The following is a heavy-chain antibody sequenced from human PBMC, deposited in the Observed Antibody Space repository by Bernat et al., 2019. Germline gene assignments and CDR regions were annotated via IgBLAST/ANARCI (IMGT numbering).Heavy chain of an antibody. CDR1: GYSISSGYY. Sequence: QVQLQESGPGLVKPSETLSLTCAVSGYSISSGYYWGWIRQPPGKGLEWIGSIYHSGSTYYNPSLKSRVTISVDTSKSQFSLKLSSVTAADTAVYYCARVHYYGSGRGLIDPWGQGTLVTVSS. D-gene: IGHD3-10*01. CDR2: IYHSGST. V-gene: IGHV4-38-2*01. J-gene: IGHJ5*02. CDR3: ARVHYYGSGRGLIDP.